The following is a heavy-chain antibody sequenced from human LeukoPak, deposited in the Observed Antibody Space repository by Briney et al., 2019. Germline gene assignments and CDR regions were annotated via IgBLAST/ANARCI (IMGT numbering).Heavy chain of an antibody. J-gene: IGHJ4*02. Sequence: PSETLSLTCAVYGGSFSGCYWSWIRQPPGKGLEWIGEINHSGSTNYNPSLKSRVTISVDTSKNQFSLKLSSVTAADTAVYYCARGEISVGGFDYWGQGTLVTVSS. V-gene: IGHV4-34*01. CDR3: ARGEISVGGFDY. CDR2: INHSGST. CDR1: GGSFSGCY. D-gene: IGHD3-16*01.